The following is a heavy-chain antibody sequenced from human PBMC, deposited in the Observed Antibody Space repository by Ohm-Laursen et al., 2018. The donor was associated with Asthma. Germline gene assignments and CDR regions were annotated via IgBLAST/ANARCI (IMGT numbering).Heavy chain of an antibody. CDR1: GGTFSSYA. CDR3: ARDSGSPGWFDP. D-gene: IGHD1-26*01. J-gene: IGHJ5*02. CDR2: INAGNGNT. V-gene: IGHV1-3*01. Sequence: ASVKVSCNTSGGTFSSYAISWVRQAPGQRLEWMGWINAGNGNTKYSQKFQGRVTITRDTSASTAYMELSSLRSEDTAVYYCARDSGSPGWFDPWGQGTLVTVSS.